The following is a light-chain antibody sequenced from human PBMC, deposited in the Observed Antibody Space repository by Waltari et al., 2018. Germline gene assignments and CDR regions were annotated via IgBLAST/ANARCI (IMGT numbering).Light chain of an antibody. J-gene: IGLJ3*02. V-gene: IGLV2-8*01. Sequence: QSALTQPASVSGSPGQSITISCTGTSSDVGLYNFVSWYQQHPGKAPKLIISGVDKRPSGVPYRFSGSKSGSTAYLTVSGLQAEDEADYYCASHGNNKVFGGGTKLTVL. CDR1: SSDVGLYNF. CDR3: ASHGNNKV. CDR2: GVD.